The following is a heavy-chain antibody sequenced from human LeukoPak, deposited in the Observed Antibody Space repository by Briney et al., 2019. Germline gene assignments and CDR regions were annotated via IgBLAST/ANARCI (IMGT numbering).Heavy chain of an antibody. J-gene: IGHJ4*02. CDR3: ARGPWWDCSSTSCYGGKPFDY. Sequence: SETLSLTCAVYGGSFSGYYWSWIRQPPGKGLEWIGEINHSGNTNYNPSLKSRVTISVDTSKNQFSLKLSSVTAADTAVYYCARGPWWDCSSTSCYGGKPFDYWGQGTLVTVSS. V-gene: IGHV4-34*01. CDR2: INHSGNT. D-gene: IGHD2-2*01. CDR1: GGSFSGYY.